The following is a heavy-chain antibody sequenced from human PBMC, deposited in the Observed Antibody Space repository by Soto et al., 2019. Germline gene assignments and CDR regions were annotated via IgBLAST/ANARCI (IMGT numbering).Heavy chain of an antibody. CDR1: GFTFSDYY. D-gene: IGHD3-9*01. Sequence: QVQLVESGGGLVKPGGSLRLSCAASGFTFSDYYMSWIRQAPGKGLEWVSYISSSSSYTNYAHSVKGRFTISRDNAKNSLYLQMNSLTAEDTAVYYCARDEDILTGYYDYWGQGALVTVSS. J-gene: IGHJ4*02. CDR2: ISSSSSYT. V-gene: IGHV3-11*06. CDR3: ARDEDILTGYYDY.